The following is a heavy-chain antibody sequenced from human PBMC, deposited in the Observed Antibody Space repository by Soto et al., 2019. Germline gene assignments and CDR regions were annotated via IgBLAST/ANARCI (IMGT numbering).Heavy chain of an antibody. J-gene: IGHJ4*02. CDR1: GGSFSAYY. CDR2: INHSGST. D-gene: IGHD5-12*01. CDR3: ARGVGYAGVDY. Sequence: QVQLQQWGAGLLKPSETLSLTCAVYGGSFSAYYWSWIRQPPGKGLEWIGEINHSGSTTYNPSLRGRVTISVDRSKNQFSLKLSSVTAADTALYYCARGVGYAGVDYWGQGTLVTVSS. V-gene: IGHV4-34*01.